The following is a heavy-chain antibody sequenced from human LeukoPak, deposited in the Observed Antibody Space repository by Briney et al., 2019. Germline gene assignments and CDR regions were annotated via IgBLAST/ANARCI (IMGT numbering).Heavy chain of an antibody. CDR2: IYSGGST. J-gene: IGHJ6*02. D-gene: IGHD6-19*01. V-gene: IGHV3-53*05. CDR3: AKSRAEADDYGMDV. Sequence: GGSLRLSCAASGFTVSNNYMSWVRQAPGKGLEWIAVIYSGGSTFHADSVKGRFIISRDNSKNTLYLQMNSLRAEDTAVCYCAKSRAEADDYGMDVWGQGTTVTVSS. CDR1: GFTVSNNY.